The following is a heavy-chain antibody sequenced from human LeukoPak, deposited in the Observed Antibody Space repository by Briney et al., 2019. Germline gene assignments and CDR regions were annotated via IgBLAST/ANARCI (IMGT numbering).Heavy chain of an antibody. V-gene: IGHV4-4*02. D-gene: IGHD1-26*01. CDR2: IYHSGST. CDR1: GGSISSSNW. CDR3: ARGSSRSSADYFDY. J-gene: IGHJ4*02. Sequence: SETLSLTCAVSGGSISSSNWWSWVRQPPGKGLEWIGEIYHSGSTNYNPSLKSRVTISVDKSKNQFSLKLSSVTAADTAVYYCARGSSRSSADYFDYWGQGTLVTVSS.